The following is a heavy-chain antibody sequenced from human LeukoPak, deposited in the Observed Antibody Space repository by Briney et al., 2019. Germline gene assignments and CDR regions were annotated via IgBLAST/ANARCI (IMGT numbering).Heavy chain of an antibody. J-gene: IGHJ3*02. Sequence: GESLKISCKGSGYSFTSYWIGWVRQMPGKGLEWMGIIYPGDSDTRYSPSLQGQVTISADKSISTTYLQWSSLKASDTAMYYCARHGQKARGSWEGKTTPENAFDIWGQGTMVTVSS. CDR2: IYPGDSDT. CDR1: GYSFTSYW. D-gene: IGHD1-1*01. CDR3: ARHGQKARGSWEGKTTPENAFDI. V-gene: IGHV5-51*01.